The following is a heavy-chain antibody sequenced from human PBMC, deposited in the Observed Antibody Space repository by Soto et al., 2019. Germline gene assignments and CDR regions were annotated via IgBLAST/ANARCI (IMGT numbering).Heavy chain of an antibody. J-gene: IGHJ5*02. CDR1: GYTFTSYA. V-gene: IGHV1-3*01. CDR3: ARGFRGGEADWIDP. Sequence: QVQLVQSGAEVKKPGASVKVSCKASGYTFTSYAMHWVRQAPGQRLEWMGWINAGNGNTKYSQKFQGRVTITRDTSASTTYMELSSLRSEDTAMYYCARGFRGGEADWIDPWGQGTLVTVSS. CDR2: INAGNGNT. D-gene: IGHD2-21*01.